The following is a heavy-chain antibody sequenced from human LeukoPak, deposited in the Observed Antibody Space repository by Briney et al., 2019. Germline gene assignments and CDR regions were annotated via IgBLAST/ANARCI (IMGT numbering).Heavy chain of an antibody. CDR1: GGSFSGYY. Sequence: PSETLSLTCAVYGGSFSGYYWSWIRQPPGKGLEWIGEINHSGSTNYNPSLKSRVTISVDTSKNQFSLKLSSVTAADTAVYYCASSIAARKGFDYWGQGTLVTVSS. J-gene: IGHJ4*02. CDR3: ASSIAARKGFDY. V-gene: IGHV4-34*01. D-gene: IGHD6-6*01. CDR2: INHSGST.